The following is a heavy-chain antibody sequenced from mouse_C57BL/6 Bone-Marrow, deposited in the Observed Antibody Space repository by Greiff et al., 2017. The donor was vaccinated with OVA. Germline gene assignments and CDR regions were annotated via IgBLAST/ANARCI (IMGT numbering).Heavy chain of an antibody. CDR3: ARNGNYGSSFYWYFDV. V-gene: IGHV1-55*01. CDR2: IYPGSGST. D-gene: IGHD1-1*01. J-gene: IGHJ1*03. Sequence: VQLQQPGAELVKPGASVKMSCKASGYTFTSYWITWVKQRPGQGLEWIGDIYPGSGSTNYNEKFKSKATLTVDTSSSTAYMQLSSLTSEDSAVYYCARNGNYGSSFYWYFDVWGTGTTVTVSS. CDR1: GYTFTSYW.